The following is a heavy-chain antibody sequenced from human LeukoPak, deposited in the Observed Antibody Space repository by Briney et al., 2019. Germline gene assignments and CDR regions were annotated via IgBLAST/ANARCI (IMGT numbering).Heavy chain of an antibody. CDR3: AREFRGYFDY. CDR2: ISYDGSNK. V-gene: IGHV3-30*03. CDR1: GFTFSSYS. Sequence: GGSLRLSCAASGFTFSSYSMNWVRQAPGKGLEWVAVISYDGSNKYYADSVKGRFTISRDNSKNTLYLQMNSLRAEDTAVYYCAREFRGYFDYWGQGTLVTVSS. J-gene: IGHJ4*02.